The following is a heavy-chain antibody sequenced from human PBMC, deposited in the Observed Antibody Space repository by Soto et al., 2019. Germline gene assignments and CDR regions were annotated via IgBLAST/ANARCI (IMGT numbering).Heavy chain of an antibody. CDR3: ARDGFSLDIPYYYDSSGYSHLDY. Sequence: ASVKVSCKASGYTFTGYYMRWVRQAPGQGLEWMGWINPNSGGTNYAQKFQGRVTMTRDTSISTAYMELSRLRSDDTAVYYCARDGFSLDIPYYYDSSGYSHLDYWGQGTLVTVSS. V-gene: IGHV1-2*02. CDR2: INPNSGGT. J-gene: IGHJ4*02. CDR1: GYTFTGYY. D-gene: IGHD3-22*01.